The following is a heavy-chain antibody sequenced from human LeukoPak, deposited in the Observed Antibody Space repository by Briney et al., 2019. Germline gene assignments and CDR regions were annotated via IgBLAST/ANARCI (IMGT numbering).Heavy chain of an antibody. J-gene: IGHJ4*02. V-gene: IGHV3-30*02. CDR1: GFIFSNYG. Sequence: GGSLRLSCAASGFIFSNYGMHWVRQAPGKGLEWLTFIRYDGSDKYYADSVKGRFTISRDNSKNTLYLQMNSLRAEDTAVYYCAKMLATIGFGHYFDYWGQGTLVTVSS. CDR2: IRYDGSDK. CDR3: AKMLATIGFGHYFDY. D-gene: IGHD5-12*01.